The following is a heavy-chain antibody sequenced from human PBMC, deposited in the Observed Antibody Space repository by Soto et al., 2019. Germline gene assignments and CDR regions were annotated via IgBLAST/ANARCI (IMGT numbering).Heavy chain of an antibody. Sequence: GGSLRLSCAASGFTFSSYAMSWVRQAPGKGLEWVSAISGSGGSTYYADSVKGRFTISRDNSKNTLYLQMNSLRAEDTAVYYCAKGIGYCSGGSCWNWFDPWGQGTLVTVSS. CDR2: ISGSGGST. CDR1: GFTFSSYA. D-gene: IGHD2-15*01. V-gene: IGHV3-23*01. J-gene: IGHJ5*02. CDR3: AKGIGYCSGGSCWNWFDP.